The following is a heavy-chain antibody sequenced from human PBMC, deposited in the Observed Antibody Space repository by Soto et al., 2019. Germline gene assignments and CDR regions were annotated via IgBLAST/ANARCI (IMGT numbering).Heavy chain of an antibody. CDR3: SSGWYEYYYYGMDV. J-gene: IGHJ6*02. D-gene: IGHD6-19*01. Sequence: GASVKVSCKASGYTFTSYDINWVRQATGQGLEWMGWMNPNSGNTGYAQKFQGRVTMTRNTSISTAYMELSSLRSEGTAVYYCSSGWYEYYYYGMDVWGQGTTVTVSS. CDR1: GYTFTSYD. CDR2: MNPNSGNT. V-gene: IGHV1-8*01.